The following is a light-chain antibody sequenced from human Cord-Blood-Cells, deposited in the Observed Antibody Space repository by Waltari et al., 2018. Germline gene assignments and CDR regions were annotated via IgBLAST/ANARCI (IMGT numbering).Light chain of an antibody. CDR3: QQSYSTPWT. CDR2: AAS. V-gene: IGKV1-39*01. CDR1: QCISSD. J-gene: IGKJ1*01. Sequence: DIQMTQSPSSLSASVGDRVTITCRARQCISSDLNWYQQEPGKAPKLLIYAASSLQSGVSSRFSGSGSGTEFTLTIRSLQPEEFATYYCQQSYSTPWTFGPGTQVEIK.